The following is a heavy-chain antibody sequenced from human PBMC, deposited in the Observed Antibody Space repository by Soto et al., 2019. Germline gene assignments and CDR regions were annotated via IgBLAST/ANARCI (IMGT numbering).Heavy chain of an antibody. D-gene: IGHD6-13*01. CDR3: ARDLSSSWNDNWFDP. Sequence: PSETLSLTCTVSGGSISSYYWSWIRQPPGKGLEWIGYIYYSGSTNYNPSLKSRVTISVDTSKNQFSLELSSVTAADTAVYYCARDLSSSWNDNWFDPWGQGTLVTVSS. V-gene: IGHV4-59*01. J-gene: IGHJ5*02. CDR2: IYYSGST. CDR1: GGSISSYY.